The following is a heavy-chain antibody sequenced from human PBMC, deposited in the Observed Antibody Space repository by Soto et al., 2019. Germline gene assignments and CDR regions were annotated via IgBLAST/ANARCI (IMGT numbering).Heavy chain of an antibody. V-gene: IGHV4-59*01. CDR1: GGSINRYY. D-gene: IGHD3-10*01. CDR2: IYYNGNI. Sequence: PSETLSLTCTVSGGSINRYYWSWIRQAPGKRLEWIGYIYYNGNIDYNPSLKSRVTMSVDTSKNQFFLQLSSVTAADTAVYFCTRDLNRVFDFWGLGKXVTVSS. J-gene: IGHJ4*02. CDR3: TRDLNRVFDF.